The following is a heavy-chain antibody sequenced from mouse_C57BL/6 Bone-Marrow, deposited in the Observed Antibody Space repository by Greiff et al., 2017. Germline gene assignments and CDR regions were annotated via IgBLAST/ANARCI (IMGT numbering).Heavy chain of an antibody. CDR2: ISSGGSYT. CDR1: GFTFSSYG. CDR3: ARLGSIFDY. D-gene: IGHD1-1*01. Sequence: DVMLVESGGDLVKPGGSLKLSCAASGFTFSSYGMSWVRQTPDKRLEWVATISSGGSYTYYPDSVKGRFTISRDNAKNTLYLQMSSLKSEDTAMYYCARLGSIFDYWGQGTTLTVSS. V-gene: IGHV5-6*02. J-gene: IGHJ2*01.